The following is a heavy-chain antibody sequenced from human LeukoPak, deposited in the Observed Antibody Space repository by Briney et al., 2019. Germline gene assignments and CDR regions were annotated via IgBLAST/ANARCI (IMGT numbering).Heavy chain of an antibody. Sequence: SETLSLTCTVSGSSISSSSYYWGWIRQPPGKGLEWIGSIYYSGSTYYNPSLKSRVTISVDTSKNQFSLKLSSVTAADTAVYYCARPGDGSGSYYGYWGQGTLVTVSS. CDR2: IYYSGST. D-gene: IGHD3-10*01. J-gene: IGHJ4*02. V-gene: IGHV4-39*01. CDR1: GSSISSSSYY. CDR3: ARPGDGSGSYYGY.